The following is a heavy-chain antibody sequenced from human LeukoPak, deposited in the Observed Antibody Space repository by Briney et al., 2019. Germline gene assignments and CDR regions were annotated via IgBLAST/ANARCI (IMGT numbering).Heavy chain of an antibody. D-gene: IGHD5-24*01. CDR1: GGSFSGYY. CDR3: AKGTRRWQQLNYSYYYMDV. Sequence: SETLSLTCAVYGGSFSGYYWSWIRQPPGKGLEWIGEINHSGSTNYNPSLKSRVTISVDTSKNQFSLKLSSVTAADTAVYYCAKGTRRWQQLNYSYYYMDVWGKGTTVTVSS. CDR2: INHSGST. V-gene: IGHV4-34*01. J-gene: IGHJ6*03.